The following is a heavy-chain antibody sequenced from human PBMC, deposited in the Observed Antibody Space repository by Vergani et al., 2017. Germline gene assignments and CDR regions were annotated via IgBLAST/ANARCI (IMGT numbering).Heavy chain of an antibody. CDR3: ASDTHSGQRADR. D-gene: IGHD6-19*01. CDR1: FDSIRNLY. Sequence: QVQLQESGPGLVKSSETLFLTCSVSFDSIRNLYCNWIRQPPGKGLEWIGSIHYSENTNYNPSLKTRVTTSVDTSKNQFSLTLTSVTAADTAVYYCASDTHSGQRADRWGQGILVTVTS. J-gene: IGHJ5*02. CDR2: IHYSENT. V-gene: IGHV4-59*11.